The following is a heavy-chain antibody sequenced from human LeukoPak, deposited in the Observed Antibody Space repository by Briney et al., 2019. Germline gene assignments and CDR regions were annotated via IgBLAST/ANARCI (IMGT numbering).Heavy chain of an antibody. Sequence: ASVKVSCKASEYTFTGYYMHWVRQAPGQGLEWMGIINPGGGSTNYAQKLQGRVTMTTDTSTSTAYMELRSLRSDDTAVYYCARASGYSIPCAFDIWGQGTMVTVSS. CDR1: EYTFTGYY. J-gene: IGHJ3*02. D-gene: IGHD6-13*01. CDR2: INPGGGST. CDR3: ARASGYSIPCAFDI. V-gene: IGHV1-46*01.